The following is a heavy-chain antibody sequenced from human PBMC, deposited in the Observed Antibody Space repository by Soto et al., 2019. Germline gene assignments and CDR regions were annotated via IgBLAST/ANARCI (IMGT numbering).Heavy chain of an antibody. CDR1: GFTFSNAW. CDR2: IKSKTDGGTT. Sequence: EVQLVESGGGLVKPGGSLRLSCAASGFTFSNAWMSWVRQAPGKGLEWVGHIKSKTDGGTTDYAAPVNGRFIISRDDSNNTLYLQMNSLNTEDTAVYYCTTADYYYGMDVWGQGTTVTVSS. J-gene: IGHJ6*02. CDR3: TTADYYYGMDV. V-gene: IGHV3-15*01.